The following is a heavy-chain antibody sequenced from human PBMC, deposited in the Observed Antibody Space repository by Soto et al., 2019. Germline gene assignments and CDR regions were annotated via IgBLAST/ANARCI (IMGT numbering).Heavy chain of an antibody. CDR1: GESISSGGYY. CDR3: ARASSSSSAADY. D-gene: IGHD6-6*01. V-gene: IGHV4-31*03. J-gene: IGHJ4*02. Sequence: QVQLQESGPGLVKPAQTLSLTCNVSGESISSGGYYWSWIRHDPGKGLEWVGYIYDSESAYYNPSLKSRVTISMDTSKNHFTMRLSSVTDADTAVYYCARASSSSSAADYWGQGTLVTVSS. CDR2: IYDSESA.